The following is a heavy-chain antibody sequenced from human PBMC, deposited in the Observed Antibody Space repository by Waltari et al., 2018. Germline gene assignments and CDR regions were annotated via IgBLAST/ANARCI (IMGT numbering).Heavy chain of an antibody. J-gene: IGHJ4*02. CDR1: GFTFSDAW. D-gene: IGHD5-12*01. V-gene: IGHV3-15*01. CDR2: MKSKDDGGTR. CDR3: TTDAAIGYDLSFDF. Sequence: EVQLMESGGGLVKPGGSLRLSCAASGFTFSDAWMSWVRQAPGKGLGWVGRMKSKDDGGTRDYAAPVKGRFTISRDDSKNTLYLKMNSLKTEDTALYYCTTDAAIGYDLSFDFWGQGTPVTVSS.